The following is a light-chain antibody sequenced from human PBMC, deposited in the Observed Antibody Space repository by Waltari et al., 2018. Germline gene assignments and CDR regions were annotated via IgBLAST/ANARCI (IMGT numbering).Light chain of an antibody. V-gene: IGKV3D-15*01. Sequence: PVSVSVALEQTARITCGGDNIGRKNVYWFQQKPGQAPKLLVHSAYFRVTGIPDRFSGSGSRTDFTLTISSLEPEDVGVYHCQQYNDLLLTFGGGTKVEIK. CDR3: QQYNDLLLT. J-gene: IGKJ4*01. CDR1: NIGRKN. CDR2: SAY.